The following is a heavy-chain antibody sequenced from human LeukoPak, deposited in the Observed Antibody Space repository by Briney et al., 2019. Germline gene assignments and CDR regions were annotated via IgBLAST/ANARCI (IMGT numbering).Heavy chain of an antibody. CDR1: GYTFTGYY. V-gene: IGHV1-2*02. CDR3: ARRVWFGELPPDY. J-gene: IGHJ4*02. CDR2: INPNSGGT. D-gene: IGHD3-10*01. Sequence: GASVKVSCKASGYTFTGYYMHWVRQAPGQGLEWMGWINPNSGGTNYAQKFRGRVTMTRDTSISTAYMELSRLRSDDTAVYYCARRVWFGELPPDYWGQGTLVTVSS.